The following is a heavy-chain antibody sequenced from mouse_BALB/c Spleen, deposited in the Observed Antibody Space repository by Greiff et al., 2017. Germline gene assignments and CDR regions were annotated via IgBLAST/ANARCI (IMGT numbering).Heavy chain of an antibody. CDR3: ASEGITSPFDY. V-gene: IGHV1-20*02. CDR1: GYSFTGYF. J-gene: IGHJ2*01. Sequence: VQLQQSGPELVKPGASVKISCKASGYSFTGYFMNWVMQSHGKSLEWIGRINPYNGDTFNNQKFKGKATLTVDKSSSTAHMELRSLASEDSAVYYCASEGITSPFDYWGQGTTLTVSS. D-gene: IGHD2-4*01. CDR2: INPYNGDT.